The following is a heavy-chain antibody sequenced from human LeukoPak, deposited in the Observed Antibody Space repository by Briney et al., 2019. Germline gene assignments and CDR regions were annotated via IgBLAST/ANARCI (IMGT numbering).Heavy chain of an antibody. CDR2: IYTSGST. J-gene: IGHJ4*02. CDR1: GGSISSGSYY. V-gene: IGHV4-61*02. CDR3: ARDRGYYDSSGYYYGTE. Sequence: PSQTLSLTCTVSGGSISSGSYYWSWIRQPAGKGLEWIGRIYTSGSTNYNPSLKSRVTISVDTPKNQFSLKLSSVTAADTAVYYCARDRGYYDSSGYYYGTEWGQGTLVTVSS. D-gene: IGHD3-22*01.